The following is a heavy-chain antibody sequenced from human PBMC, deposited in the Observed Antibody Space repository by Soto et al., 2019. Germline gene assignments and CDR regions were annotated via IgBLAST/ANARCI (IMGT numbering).Heavy chain of an antibody. CDR2: ISAYSGHT. V-gene: IGHV1-18*01. CDR3: ARCSTDYGDDVLSLKY. J-gene: IGHJ1*01. D-gene: IGHD4-17*01. CDR1: GYTFTGYA. Sequence: QVQLVQSGAEVKRPGASVKVSCKASGYTFTGYAFSWVRQAPGQGLEWMGWISAYSGHTIYSQKFQGRVTMTTDPSTTTTYMEVRSLGSDDTAVYCCARCSTDYGDDVLSLKYWGQGTLVTVSS.